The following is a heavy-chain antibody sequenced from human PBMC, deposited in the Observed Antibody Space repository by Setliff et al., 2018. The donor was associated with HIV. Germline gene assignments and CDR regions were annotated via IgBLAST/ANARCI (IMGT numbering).Heavy chain of an antibody. V-gene: IGHV4-61*09. Sequence: SETLSLTCTVSGGSINSGSYYWSWIRQPARKGLEWIGHIYTSGSTNYDPSLKSRVTISVDTSKTQFSLRLNSLTATDTALYYCARASVGATGLYAFDIWGQGTVVTVSS. CDR2: IYTSGST. CDR1: GGSINSGSYY. CDR3: ARASVGATGLYAFDI. J-gene: IGHJ3*02. D-gene: IGHD1-26*01.